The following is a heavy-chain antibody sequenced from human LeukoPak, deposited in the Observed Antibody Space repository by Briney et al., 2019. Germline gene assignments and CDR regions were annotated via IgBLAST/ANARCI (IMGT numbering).Heavy chain of an antibody. CDR3: VKDRAPYSNGWGFDY. CDR2: ISSSGGNT. Sequence: GGSLRLSCSASGFTFSNYTMHWVRQAPGKGLEFVSGISSSGGNTYDADSVKGRFTISRDNSNATLYLQMSSLRTEDTALYYCVKDRAPYSNGWGFDYWGQGTLVTVSS. J-gene: IGHJ4*02. D-gene: IGHD6-19*01. V-gene: IGHV3-64D*09. CDR1: GFTFSNYT.